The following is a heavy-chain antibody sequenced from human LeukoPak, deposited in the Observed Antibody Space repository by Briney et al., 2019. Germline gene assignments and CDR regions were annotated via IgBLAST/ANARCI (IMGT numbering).Heavy chain of an antibody. D-gene: IGHD3-9*01. CDR3: ARRRVYYDILTGYYKSSHNWFDP. CDR1: GGSFSGYY. Sequence: SETLSLTCAVYGGSFSGYYWSWIRQPPGKGLEWIGEINHSGSTNYNPSLKSRVTISVDTSKNQFSLKLSSVTAADTAVYYCARRRVYYDILTGYYKSSHNWFDPWGQGTLVTVSS. J-gene: IGHJ5*02. V-gene: IGHV4-34*01. CDR2: INHSGST.